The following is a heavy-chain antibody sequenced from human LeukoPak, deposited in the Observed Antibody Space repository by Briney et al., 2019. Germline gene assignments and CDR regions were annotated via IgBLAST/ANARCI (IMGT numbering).Heavy chain of an antibody. CDR2: IIPILGIA. D-gene: IGHD6-13*01. J-gene: IGHJ4*02. Sequence: ASVKVSCKASRGTFSSYAISWVRQAPGQGLEWMGRIIPILGIANYAQKFQGRVTITADKSTSTAYMELSSLRSEDTAVYYCARAYSSSWLSPYFDYWGQGTLVTVSS. CDR3: ARAYSSSWLSPYFDY. V-gene: IGHV1-69*04. CDR1: RGTFSSYA.